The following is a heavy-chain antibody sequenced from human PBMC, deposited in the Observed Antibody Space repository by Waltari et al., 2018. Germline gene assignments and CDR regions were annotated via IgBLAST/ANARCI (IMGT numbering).Heavy chain of an antibody. CDR1: GYTLTELS. J-gene: IGHJ5*02. Sequence: QVQLVQSGAEVKKPGASVKVSCKVSGYTLTELSLHWVRQPPGKGLEWMGGFDPEDGETIYAQKFQGRVTMTEDTSTDTAYMELSSLRSEDTAVYYCATDPYYYGSGSYSFDPWGQGTLVTVSS. D-gene: IGHD3-10*01. CDR2: FDPEDGET. CDR3: ATDPYYYGSGSYSFDP. V-gene: IGHV1-24*01.